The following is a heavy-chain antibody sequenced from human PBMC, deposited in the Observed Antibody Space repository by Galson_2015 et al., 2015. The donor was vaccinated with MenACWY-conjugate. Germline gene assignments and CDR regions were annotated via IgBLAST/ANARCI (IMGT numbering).Heavy chain of an antibody. Sequence: SLRLSCAASGFSFNYAWMSWVRQAPGKGLEWVGRIKSNTDGGATDDAAPVKGRFTISRDDSKNTLYLQMNSLKSEDTAVYYCATDVPGIGAGEFDYWGQGTLVIVSS. CDR3: ATDVPGIGAGEFDY. D-gene: IGHD3-10*01. J-gene: IGHJ4*02. V-gene: IGHV3-15*01. CDR2: IKSNTDGGAT. CDR1: GFSFNYAW.